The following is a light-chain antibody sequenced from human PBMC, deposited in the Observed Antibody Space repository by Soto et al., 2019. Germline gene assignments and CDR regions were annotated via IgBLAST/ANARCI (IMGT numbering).Light chain of an antibody. V-gene: IGKV3-11*01. CDR1: QRVSSY. CDR2: DAS. Sequence: EIVLTQSPATLSLSPGERATLSCRASQRVSSYLAWYQQKPGQAPRLLIYDASNRATGIPARFSGSGSGTDFTLTLSSLGPEDFAVYFCQQRSNWPGFGQGTRLEF. J-gene: IGKJ5*01. CDR3: QQRSNWPG.